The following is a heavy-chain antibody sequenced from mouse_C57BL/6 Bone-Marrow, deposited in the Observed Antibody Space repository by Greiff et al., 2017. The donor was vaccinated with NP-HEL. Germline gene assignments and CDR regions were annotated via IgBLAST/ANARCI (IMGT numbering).Heavy chain of an antibody. CDR1: GFTFSSYA. Sequence: DVMLVESGEGLVKPGGSLKFSCAASGFTFSSYAMSWVRQTPEQRLEWVAYISSGGDYIYYADTVKGRFTIPSDNARNTLYLQMSSLKSEDTAMYYDTREGGIYDNGSSYGLWGGYRGKGTLVTVAA. J-gene: IGHJ3*01. CDR3: TREGGIYDNGSSYGLWGGY. CDR2: ISSGGDYI. D-gene: IGHD1-1*01. V-gene: IGHV5-9-1*02.